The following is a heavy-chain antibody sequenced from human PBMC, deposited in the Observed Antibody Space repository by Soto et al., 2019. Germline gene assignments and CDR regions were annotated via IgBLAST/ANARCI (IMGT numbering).Heavy chain of an antibody. D-gene: IGHD5-12*01. CDR1: GGTFSSYT. Sequence: QVQLVQSGAEVKKPGSSVKVSCKASGGTFSSYTISWVRQAPGQGLEWMGRIIPILGIANYAKKFQGRVTIIADKSTNTAYMELSSLRSEDTAVYYCARDFDIVDTISGLIGAFDIWGQGTMVTVSS. CDR3: ARDFDIVDTISGLIGAFDI. CDR2: IIPILGIA. J-gene: IGHJ3*02. V-gene: IGHV1-69*08.